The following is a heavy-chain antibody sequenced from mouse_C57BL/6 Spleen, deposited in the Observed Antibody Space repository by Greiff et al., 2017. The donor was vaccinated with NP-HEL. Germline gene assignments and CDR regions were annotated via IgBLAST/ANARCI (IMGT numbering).Heavy chain of an antibody. V-gene: IGHV1-52*01. CDR3: ARRSNWYFDV. CDR2: IDPSDSET. CDR1: GYTFTSYW. J-gene: IGHJ1*03. Sequence: VQLQQSGAELVRPGSSVKLSCKASGYTFTSYWMHWVKQRPIQGLEWIGNIDPSDSETHYNQKFKDKATLTVDKSSSTAYMQLRSLTSEDSAVYYCARRSNWYFDVWGTGTTVTVSS.